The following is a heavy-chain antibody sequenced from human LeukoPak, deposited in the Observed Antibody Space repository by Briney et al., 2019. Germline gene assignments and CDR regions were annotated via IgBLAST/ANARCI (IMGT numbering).Heavy chain of an antibody. J-gene: IGHJ4*02. CDR2: INPNSGGT. V-gene: IGHV1-2*02. CDR1: GYTFTGYY. Sequence: ASVKVSCKASGYTFTGYYMHWVRQAPGQGLEWMGWINPNSGGTNYAQKFQGRVTMTRDTSISTAYMELSRLRSDDTAVYYCARDNSDVDIVATIDYWGQGTLVTVSS. D-gene: IGHD5-12*01. CDR3: ARDNSDVDIVATIDY.